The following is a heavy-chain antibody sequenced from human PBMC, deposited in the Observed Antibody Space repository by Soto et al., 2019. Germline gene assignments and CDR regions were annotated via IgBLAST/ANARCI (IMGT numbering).Heavy chain of an antibody. CDR2: ISYDGSDK. CDR3: ARRAYHSYYARDV. V-gene: IGHV3-30*09. D-gene: IGHD3-22*01. J-gene: IGHJ6*02. CDR1: GFTYSDFA. Sequence: QVQLVESGGGVVQPGRSLRLSCAASGFTYSDFALHWVRQAPGKGLEWVAFISYDGSDKYYTDSVKGRFAISRDNSKDTLYLQMNSLRPEYTAVYYGARRAYHSYYARDVWGQGTTVTVSS.